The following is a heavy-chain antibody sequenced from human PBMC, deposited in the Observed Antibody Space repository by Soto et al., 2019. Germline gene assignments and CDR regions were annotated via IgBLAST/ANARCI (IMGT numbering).Heavy chain of an antibody. CDR3: ARGRAGFFWSGRRDNWFDP. V-gene: IGHV4-31*03. J-gene: IGHJ5*02. Sequence: QVQLQESGPGLVKPSQTLSLTCTVSGDSISTGGYNWTWIRQHPGRGLAWIGYIYYSGSTYYNPSLKIRVTISLDTSKNQFSLKLTSVTAADTAVYYCARGRAGFFWSGRRDNWFDPWGQGTLVTVSS. D-gene: IGHD3-3*01. CDR2: IYYSGST. CDR1: GDSISTGGYN.